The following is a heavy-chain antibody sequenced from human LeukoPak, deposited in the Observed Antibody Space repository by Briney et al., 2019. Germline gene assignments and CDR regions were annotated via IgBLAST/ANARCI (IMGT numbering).Heavy chain of an antibody. D-gene: IGHD3-22*01. CDR2: IYYSGST. V-gene: IGHV4-39*07. CDR3: ARESMIVVVVFDY. Sequence: SETLSLTCTVSGVSISSSYSYWGWIRQPPGKGLEWIGSIYYSGSTYYNPSLKSRVTISVDTSKNQFSLKLSSVTAADTAVYYCARESMIVVVVFDYWGQGTLVTVSS. J-gene: IGHJ4*02. CDR1: GVSISSSYSY.